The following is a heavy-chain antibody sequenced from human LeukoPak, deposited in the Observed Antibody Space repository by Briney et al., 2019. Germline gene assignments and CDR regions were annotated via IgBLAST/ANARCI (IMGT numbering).Heavy chain of an antibody. Sequence: ASVKVSCKASGYTFIGYYMHWVRQAPGQGLEWMGWINPNSGGTNYAQKFQGRVTMTRDTSISTAYMELSRLRSDDTAVYYCARDLGIAADVFDYWGQGTLVTVSS. CDR3: ARDLGIAADVFDY. CDR2: INPNSGGT. CDR1: GYTFIGYY. D-gene: IGHD6-13*01. V-gene: IGHV1-2*02. J-gene: IGHJ4*02.